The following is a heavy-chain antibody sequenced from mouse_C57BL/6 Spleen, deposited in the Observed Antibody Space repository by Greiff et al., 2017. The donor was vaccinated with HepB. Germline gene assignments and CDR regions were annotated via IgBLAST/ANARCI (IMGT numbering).Heavy chain of an antibody. D-gene: IGHD1-1*01. CDR3: ASPTDYYGSSPLAY. Sequence: QVQLQQSGAELVRPGTSVKVSCKASGYAFTNYLIEWVKQRPGQGLEWIGWINTGSGGTNYTEKFKGKATLTADKSSSTAYMQLSSLTSEDSAVFFCASPTDYYGSSPLAYWGQGTLVTVSA. CDR2: INTGSGGT. V-gene: IGHV1-54*01. J-gene: IGHJ3*01. CDR1: GYAFTNYL.